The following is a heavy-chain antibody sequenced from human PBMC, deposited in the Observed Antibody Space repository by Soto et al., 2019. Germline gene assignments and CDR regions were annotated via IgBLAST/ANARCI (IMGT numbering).Heavy chain of an antibody. Sequence: GGSLRLSCAASGFTFSSYGMHWVRQAPGKGLEWVAVIWYDGSNKYYADSVKGRFTISRDNSKNTLYLQMNSLRAEDTAVYYCARDILTTVTSPYYYYGMDVWGQGTTVTGSS. D-gene: IGHD4-4*01. CDR1: GFTFSSYG. CDR3: ARDILTTVTSPYYYYGMDV. V-gene: IGHV3-33*01. J-gene: IGHJ6*02. CDR2: IWYDGSNK.